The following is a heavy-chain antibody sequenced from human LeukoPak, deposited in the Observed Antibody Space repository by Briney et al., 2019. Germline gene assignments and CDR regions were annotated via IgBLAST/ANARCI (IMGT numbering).Heavy chain of an antibody. CDR3: ARGSVWFGESEVDY. D-gene: IGHD3-10*01. CDR2: INHSRST. CDR1: GGSFSGYY. J-gene: IGHJ4*02. Sequence: SSETLCLTCAVYGGSFSGYYLSWIRQPPGKGLDWVGEINHSRSTNYNPYLESRLIISVDTTKKHSSLQLMPRHGADEAVCYYARGSVWFGESEVDYWGQGTLVTVSS. V-gene: IGHV4-34*01.